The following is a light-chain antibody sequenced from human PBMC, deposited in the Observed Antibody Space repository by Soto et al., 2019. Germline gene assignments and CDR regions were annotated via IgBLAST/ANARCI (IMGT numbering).Light chain of an antibody. J-gene: IGLJ1*01. CDR2: EVS. V-gene: IGLV2-14*01. Sequence: QSVLTQPASVSGSPGQSITVSCTGTSSDVGGYNYVSWYQHHPGRAPKLIIYEVSNRPSGVSNRFSGSKSGNTAFLTISGLQAEDEADYYCCSYVGGYSYVFGIGTKVTVL. CDR3: CSYVGGYSYV. CDR1: SSDVGGYNY.